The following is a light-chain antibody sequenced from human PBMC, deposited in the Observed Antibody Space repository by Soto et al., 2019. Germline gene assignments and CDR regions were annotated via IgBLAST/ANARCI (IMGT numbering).Light chain of an antibody. V-gene: IGKV1-9*01. Sequence: HLTQSPSSLSASVGDRVTITCRASQGISSYFAWYQQQPGKAPKLLIYAASTLQTGVPSRFSGSGSGTDPTLKISRMQTEDLETYYCQQLGSYPLNFCQGTRLEI. CDR2: AAS. J-gene: IGKJ5*01. CDR1: QGISSY. CDR3: QQLGSYPLN.